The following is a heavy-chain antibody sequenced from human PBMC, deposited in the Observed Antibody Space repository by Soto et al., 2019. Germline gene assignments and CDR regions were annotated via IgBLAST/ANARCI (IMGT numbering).Heavy chain of an antibody. CDR3: ARELGIAVAGYWFDP. Sequence: PSQTLSLTCVISGGSVSSSSVAWNWVRQSPSRGLEWLGRTYYRSRWYSDFAVSVRGRIVINADTSKNQFSLQLNSVTPEDTAVYYCARELGIAVAGYWFDPWGQGTLVTVSS. CDR1: GGSVSSSSVA. CDR2: TYYRSRWYS. V-gene: IGHV6-1*01. D-gene: IGHD6-19*01. J-gene: IGHJ5*02.